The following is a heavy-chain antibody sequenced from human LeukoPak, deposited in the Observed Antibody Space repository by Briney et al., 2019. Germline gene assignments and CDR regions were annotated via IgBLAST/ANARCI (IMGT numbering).Heavy chain of an antibody. Sequence: GRSLRLSCAASGFTFSSYAMHWVRQAPGKGLEWVAVISYDGSNKYYADSVKGRFTISRDNSKNTLYLQLNDLRTEDTATYFCAKEQYPGYFDYWGQGTLVTVSS. V-gene: IGHV3-30-3*01. J-gene: IGHJ4*02. CDR3: AKEQYPGYFDY. D-gene: IGHD2/OR15-2a*01. CDR1: GFTFSSYA. CDR2: ISYDGSNK.